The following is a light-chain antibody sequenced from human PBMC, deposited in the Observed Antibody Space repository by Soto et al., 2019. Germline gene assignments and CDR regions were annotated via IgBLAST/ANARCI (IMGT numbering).Light chain of an antibody. V-gene: IGKV2-28*01. CDR3: MQSVQIPLS. J-gene: IGKJ4*01. CDR2: LVS. Sequence: IVMTQSPLSLPVTPGEPASISCRSSQSLLHSNGNTYLHWYLQKPGQSPQLLIYLVSNRASGVXDXXSGSGSGTDFTLKISRVEAEDVGVYYCMQSVQIPLSFGGGTKVEIK. CDR1: QSLLHSNGNTY.